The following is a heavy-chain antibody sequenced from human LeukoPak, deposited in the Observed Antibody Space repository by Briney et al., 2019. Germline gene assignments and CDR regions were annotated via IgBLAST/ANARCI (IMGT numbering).Heavy chain of an antibody. Sequence: GGSLRLSCAASGFTFSNAWMSWVRQAPGKGLEWVARIKSNTDGGTTEYAAPVKGRFTISRDDSKNTLFLQMNSLKTEDTAVYYCPTDVGSDSSGYYDFVHWGQGTLVTVSS. CDR3: PTDVGSDSSGYYDFVH. J-gene: IGHJ4*02. V-gene: IGHV3-15*01. CDR2: IKSNTDGGTT. D-gene: IGHD3-22*01. CDR1: GFTFSNAW.